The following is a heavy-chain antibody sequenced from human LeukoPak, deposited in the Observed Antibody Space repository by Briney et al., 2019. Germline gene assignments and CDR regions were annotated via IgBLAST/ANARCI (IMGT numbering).Heavy chain of an antibody. D-gene: IGHD6-13*01. CDR1: GGSISSYY. CDR2: IFYSGGT. V-gene: IGHV4-59*01. J-gene: IGHJ4*02. Sequence: SETLSLTCTVSGGSISSYYWSWIRQAPGKGLEWIGYIFYSGGTNYNSSLKSRVTLSIDTSKNQFSLELTSVTAADTAVYYCARIGAAGTRYYFDYWSQGTLVTVSS. CDR3: ARIGAAGTRYYFDY.